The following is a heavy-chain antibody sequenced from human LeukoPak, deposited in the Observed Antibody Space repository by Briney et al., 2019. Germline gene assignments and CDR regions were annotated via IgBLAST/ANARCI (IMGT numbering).Heavy chain of an antibody. Sequence: GASVKVSCKASGYTSTSYGISWVRQAPGQGLEWMGWISAYNGNTNYAQKLQGRVTMTTDTSTSTAYMELRSLRSDDTGVYYCARYYYDSSGYPGPFDYWGQGTLVTVSS. CDR2: ISAYNGNT. CDR3: ARYYYDSSGYPGPFDY. D-gene: IGHD3-22*01. CDR1: GYTSTSYG. V-gene: IGHV1-18*01. J-gene: IGHJ4*02.